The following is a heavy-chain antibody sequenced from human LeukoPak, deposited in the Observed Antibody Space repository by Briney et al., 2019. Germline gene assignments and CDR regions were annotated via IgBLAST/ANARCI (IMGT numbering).Heavy chain of an antibody. J-gene: IGHJ3*02. CDR1: GFTFSSYS. CDR2: ISSSSSTI. D-gene: IGHD5-24*01. CDR3: AKEESDGAFDI. Sequence: GGSLRLSCAASGFTFSSYSMNWVRQAPGKGLEWVSYISSSSSTIYYADSVKGRFTTSRDNAKNTLYLQMNSLRAEDTAVYYCAKEESDGAFDIWGQGTMVTVSS. V-gene: IGHV3-48*04.